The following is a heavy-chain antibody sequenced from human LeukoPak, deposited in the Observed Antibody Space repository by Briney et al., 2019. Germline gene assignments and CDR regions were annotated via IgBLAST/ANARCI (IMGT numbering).Heavy chain of an antibody. J-gene: IGHJ4*02. D-gene: IGHD2-15*01. Sequence: GGSLRLSCAASGFTFSSYWMHWVRHAPGKGLVWVSRINSDGSSTSYADSVKGRFTISRDNSKNTLYLQMNSLRAEDTAVYYCAKAGAVVVVAAKYFDYWGQGTLVTVSS. CDR3: AKAGAVVVVAAKYFDY. CDR2: INSDGSST. CDR1: GFTFSSYW. V-gene: IGHV3-74*01.